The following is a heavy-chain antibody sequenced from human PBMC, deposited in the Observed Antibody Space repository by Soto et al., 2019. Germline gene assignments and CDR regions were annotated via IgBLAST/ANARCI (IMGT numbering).Heavy chain of an antibody. V-gene: IGHV3-23*01. CDR3: AKTRGGDGRIRAYGVDY. J-gene: IGHJ4*02. CDR2: ISGSGGST. Sequence: EVQLLESGGGLVQPGGSLRLSCAASGFTFSSYAMSWVRQAPGKGLEWVSAISGSGGSTYYADSVKGRFTISRDNSKNTLYLQMNSLRAEDTAVYYCAKTRGGDGRIRAYGVDYWGQGTLVTVSS. D-gene: IGHD2-21*02. CDR1: GFTFSSYA.